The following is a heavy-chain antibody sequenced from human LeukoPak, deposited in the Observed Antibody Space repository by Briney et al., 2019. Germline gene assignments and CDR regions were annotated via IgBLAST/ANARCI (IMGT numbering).Heavy chain of an antibody. CDR3: AKADCSSTSCFSLDY. CDR1: GFTFSSYG. V-gene: IGHV3-30*18. CDR2: ISYDGSNI. J-gene: IGHJ4*02. Sequence: PGGSLRLSCAASGFTFSSYGMHWVRQAPGKGLEWVAVISYDGSNIYSADSVKGRFTISRDNSKNTLHLQMNSLRAEDTAVYYCAKADCSSTSCFSLDYWGQGTLVTVSS. D-gene: IGHD2-2*01.